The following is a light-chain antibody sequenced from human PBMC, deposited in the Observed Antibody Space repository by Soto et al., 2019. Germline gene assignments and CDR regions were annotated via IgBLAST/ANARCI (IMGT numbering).Light chain of an antibody. CDR1: SGDIGNYND. Sequence: QSVLTQPASVSGSPGQSIAISCIGNSGDIGNYNDVSWYQQHPGKVPKLMIFGVSNRPSGISDRFSGSKSGNTASLTISGLQAEDEADYYCSSYTTSNTWVFGGGTKLTVL. J-gene: IGLJ3*02. CDR2: GVS. CDR3: SSYTTSNTWV. V-gene: IGLV2-14*01.